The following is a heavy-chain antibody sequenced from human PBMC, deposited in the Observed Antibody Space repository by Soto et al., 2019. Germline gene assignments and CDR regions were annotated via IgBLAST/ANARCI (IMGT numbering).Heavy chain of an antibody. CDR2: ISHSGIT. V-gene: IGHV4-28*01. Sequence: SDTLSLTCAVSGYSISSNKWGGWVRQPPGKGLEWIGYISHSGITYYNPSLKSRVTMSIDTSKNQISLKLRSVTAVDTAVYYCATYSRGNNGYCEYWGQGTWDSVSS. D-gene: IGHD2-15*01. CDR1: GYSISSNKW. CDR3: ATYSRGNNGYCEY. J-gene: IGHJ4*02.